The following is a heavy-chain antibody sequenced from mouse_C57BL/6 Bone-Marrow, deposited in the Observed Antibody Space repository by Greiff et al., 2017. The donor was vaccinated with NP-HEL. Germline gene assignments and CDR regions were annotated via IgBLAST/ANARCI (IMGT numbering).Heavy chain of an antibody. Sequence: EVQLQQSGAELVRPGASVKLSCTASGFNIKDDYMHWVKQRPEQGLEWIGWIDPENGDTEYASKFQGKATITADTSSNTAYLQLSSLTSEGTPVYYCTPPCGISHYYAMDYWGQGTSVTVSS. J-gene: IGHJ4*01. CDR2: IDPENGDT. D-gene: IGHD1-1*01. CDR1: GFNIKDDY. V-gene: IGHV14-4*01. CDR3: TPPCGISHYYAMDY.